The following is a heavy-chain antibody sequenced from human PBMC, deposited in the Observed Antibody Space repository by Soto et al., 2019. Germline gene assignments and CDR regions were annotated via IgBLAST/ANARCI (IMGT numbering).Heavy chain of an antibody. V-gene: IGHV3-21*01. CDR3: AGSGTDTYSYYMDV. CDR2: ISSSSSYI. J-gene: IGHJ6*03. Sequence: GGSLRLSCAASGFTFSSYSMNWVRQAPGKGLEWVSSISSSSSYIYYADSVKGRFTISRDKSKNSLYLQMNSLRAEDTAVYYCAGSGTDTYSYYMDVWGKGTPVTVSS. D-gene: IGHD6-13*01. CDR1: GFTFSSYS.